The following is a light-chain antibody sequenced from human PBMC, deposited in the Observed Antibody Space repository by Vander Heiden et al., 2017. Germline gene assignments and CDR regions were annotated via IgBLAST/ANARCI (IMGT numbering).Light chain of an antibody. CDR3: QQSYSKSPMYT. CDR2: AAS. CDR1: QSIRTY. J-gene: IGKJ2*01. Sequence: DIQMTQSPSSLSASVGDGVTITCRASQSIRTYLNWYQQKPGKAPKLLIYAASSLQSGVPSRFSGSGSGTDFTLTISSLQPEDFATYYCQQSYSKSPMYTFGQGTKLEIK. V-gene: IGKV1-39*01.